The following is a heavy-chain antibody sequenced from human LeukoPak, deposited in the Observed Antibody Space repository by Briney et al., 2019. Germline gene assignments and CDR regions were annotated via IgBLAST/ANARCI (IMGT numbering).Heavy chain of an antibody. V-gene: IGHV3-7*01. CDR3: ARWKMELQRNAFDF. Sequence: GGSLRLSCAASGVSFRTVWMSWIREAPGKEPEWGADINQDGSEEYYLQSVRGRFTVSRDNAQNAVFLQMTNLRADDTAVYYCARWKMELQRNAFDFWGQGTVVTVSS. CDR2: INQDGSEE. D-gene: IGHD1-26*01. CDR1: GVSFRTVW. J-gene: IGHJ3*01.